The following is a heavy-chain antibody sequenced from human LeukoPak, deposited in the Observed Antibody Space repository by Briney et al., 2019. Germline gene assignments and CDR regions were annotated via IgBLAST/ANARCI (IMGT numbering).Heavy chain of an antibody. CDR1: GGTFSSYA. J-gene: IGHJ6*02. Sequence: ASVKVSCKASGGTFSSYAISWVRQAPGQGLEWMGGIIPIFGTANYAQKFQGRVTITADESTSTAYMELSSLRSDDTAVYYCARDTSIAAPYYYYYGMDVWGQGTTVTVSS. CDR2: IIPIFGTA. CDR3: ARDTSIAAPYYYYYGMDV. D-gene: IGHD6-6*01. V-gene: IGHV1-69*13.